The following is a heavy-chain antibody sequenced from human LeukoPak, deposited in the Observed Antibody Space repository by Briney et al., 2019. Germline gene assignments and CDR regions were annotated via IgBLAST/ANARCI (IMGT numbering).Heavy chain of an antibody. D-gene: IGHD3-10*01. CDR2: IHTSGST. CDR1: GGSISSYY. V-gene: IGHV4-4*07. CDR3: ATYLFRGDTHYFDY. Sequence: PSETLSLTCTVSGGSISSYYWSWIRQPAGKGLEWIGRIHTSGSTNYNPSLKSRVTISLDTSKNLFSLKLSSVTAADTAVYYCATYLFRGDTHYFDYWGQGIVVTVSS. J-gene: IGHJ4*02.